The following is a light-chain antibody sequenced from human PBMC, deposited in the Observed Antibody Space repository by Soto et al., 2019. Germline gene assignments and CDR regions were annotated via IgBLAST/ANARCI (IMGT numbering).Light chain of an antibody. CDR3: ISYTSSSTLVV. CDR1: SSDVGGYNY. V-gene: IGLV2-14*01. J-gene: IGLJ2*01. Sequence: QSVLTQPASVSGSPGQSITISCTGTSSDVGGYNYVSWYQQHPGKAPKLMIYEVSNRPSGVSNRFSGSKSGNTASLTISGLQAEDEADYYCISYTSSSTLVVFGRGTKLTVL. CDR2: EVS.